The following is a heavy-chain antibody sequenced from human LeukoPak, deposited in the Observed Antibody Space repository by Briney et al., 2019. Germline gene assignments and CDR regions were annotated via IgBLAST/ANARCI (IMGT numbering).Heavy chain of an antibody. V-gene: IGHV4-59*01. D-gene: IGHD3-9*01. Sequence: SETLSLTCTVSGGSISSYYWSWIRLPPGKGLEWIGYLSKSGNTNYSPSLKSRVTIFGDTSKNQFFLKLSSVTAADTAVYYCARARYVNSFYAFDIWGQGTLVPVSS. CDR3: ARARYVNSFYAFDI. CDR1: GGSISSYY. CDR2: LSKSGNT. J-gene: IGHJ3*02.